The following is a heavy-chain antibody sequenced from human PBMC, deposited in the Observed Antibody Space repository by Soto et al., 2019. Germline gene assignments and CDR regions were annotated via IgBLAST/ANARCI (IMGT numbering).Heavy chain of an antibody. CDR1: GFTFDDYA. V-gene: IGHV3-9*01. J-gene: IGHJ4*02. CDR3: ASGRGYDILTGYYPYFDY. Sequence: EVQLVESGRGLAQPGRSLRLSCAASGFTFDDYAMHWVRQAPGKGLEWVSGISWNSDSIGYADSVKGRFTISRDNAKKSLYLQMNSLRAEDTALYYCASGRGYDILTGYYPYFDYWGQGTLVTVSS. CDR2: ISWNSDSI. D-gene: IGHD3-9*01.